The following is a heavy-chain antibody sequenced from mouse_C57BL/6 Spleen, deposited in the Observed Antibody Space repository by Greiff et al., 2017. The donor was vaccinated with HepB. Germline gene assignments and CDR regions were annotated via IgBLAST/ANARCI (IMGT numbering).Heavy chain of an antibody. CDR1: GYTFTSYW. D-gene: IGHD1-1*01. CDR2: IDPSDSYT. Sequence: VQLQQPGAELVMPGASVKLSCKASGYTFTSYWMHWVKQRPGQGLEWIGEIDPSDSYTNYNQKFKGKSTLTVDKSSSTAYMQLSSLTSEDSAVYYCARGDYGSSAPNYFDYWGQGTTLTVSS. V-gene: IGHV1-69*01. J-gene: IGHJ2*01. CDR3: ARGDYGSSAPNYFDY.